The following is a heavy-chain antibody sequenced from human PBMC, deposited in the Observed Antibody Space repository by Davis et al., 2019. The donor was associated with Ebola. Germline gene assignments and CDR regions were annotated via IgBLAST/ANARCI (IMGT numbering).Heavy chain of an antibody. V-gene: IGHV3-7*03. CDR2: IKQDGSEK. CDR3: ARETYYYGSGSYGYYFDY. J-gene: IGHJ4*02. Sequence: LSLTCAASGFTFSSYWMSWVRQAPGKGLEWVANIKQDGSEKYYVDSVKGRFTISRDNAKNSLYLQMNSLRAEDTAVYYCARETYYYGSGSYGYYFDYWGQGTLVTVSS. CDR1: GFTFSSYW. D-gene: IGHD3-10*01.